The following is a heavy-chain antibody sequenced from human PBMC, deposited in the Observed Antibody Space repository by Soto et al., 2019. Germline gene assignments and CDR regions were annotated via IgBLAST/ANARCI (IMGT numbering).Heavy chain of an antibody. CDR2: IYYSGST. CDR1: GGSISSSSYY. J-gene: IGHJ6*02. Sequence: ASETLSLTCTVSGGSISSSSYYWGWIRQPPGKGLEWIGSIYYSGSTYYNPSLKSRVTISVDTSKNQFSLKLSSVTAAVTAVYYCVRRLMVSNYVTPTYYYYGMDVWGQGTTVTVSS. D-gene: IGHD4-4*01. V-gene: IGHV4-39*01. CDR3: VRRLMVSNYVTPTYYYYGMDV.